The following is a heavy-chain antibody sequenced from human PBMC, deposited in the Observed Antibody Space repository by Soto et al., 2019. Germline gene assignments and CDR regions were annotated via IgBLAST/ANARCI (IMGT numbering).Heavy chain of an antibody. V-gene: IGHV4-59*01. CDR3: AARSLYGGHFDY. Sequence: QVQLQESGPGLVKPSETLSLTCTVSGGSISSYYWSWIRQPPGKGLEWIGYIYYSGRTNYNPSLKSRVTISVDTSKNQFSLKLSSVTAADTAVYYCAARSLYGGHFDYWGQGTLVTVSS. CDR2: IYYSGRT. J-gene: IGHJ4*02. D-gene: IGHD3-10*01. CDR1: GGSISSYY.